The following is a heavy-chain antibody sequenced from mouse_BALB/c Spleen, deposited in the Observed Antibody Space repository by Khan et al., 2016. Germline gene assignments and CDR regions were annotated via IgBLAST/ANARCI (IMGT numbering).Heavy chain of an antibody. CDR2: ISTGDST. CDR1: GFTFRNYA. Sequence: EVELVESGGDLVKPGGSLKLSCAASGFTFRNYAMSWVRQTPEKRLEWVASISTGDSTYYGDSGKGRFTIPRDNARNILYLQMSSLRSEDTAVFYCAREHYGNYGDYFDYWGQGTTLTVSS. V-gene: IGHV5-6-5*01. CDR3: AREHYGNYGDYFDY. D-gene: IGHD2-1*01. J-gene: IGHJ2*01.